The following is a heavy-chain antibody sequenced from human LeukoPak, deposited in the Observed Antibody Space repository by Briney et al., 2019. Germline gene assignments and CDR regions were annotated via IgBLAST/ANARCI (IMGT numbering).Heavy chain of an antibody. CDR3: AGQNGAGYYYYFDS. Sequence: GGSLRLSCAASGFTFSSYSMNWVRQAPGKGLEWVSYISSSSTSMYCADSVKGRFTISRDNVRNSLYLQMNSLRAEDTAVYYCAGQNGAGYYYYFDSWGQGTLVTVSS. D-gene: IGHD3-22*01. J-gene: IGHJ4*02. V-gene: IGHV3-48*01. CDR2: ISSSSTSM. CDR1: GFTFSSYS.